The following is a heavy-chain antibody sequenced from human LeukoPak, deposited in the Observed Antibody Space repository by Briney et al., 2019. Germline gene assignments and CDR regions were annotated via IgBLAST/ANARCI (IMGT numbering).Heavy chain of an antibody. CDR1: GFAFSSFG. J-gene: IGHJ4*02. Sequence: GGSLRLSCAASGFAFSSFGMNWVRQAPGKGLEWLSHISSSSNTYYADSVKGRFTIPRDNAKNSLYPQMDSLRDEDTAVYYCASRLALGYWGQGTLVTVSS. CDR2: ISSSSNT. CDR3: ASRLALGY. V-gene: IGHV3-48*02. D-gene: IGHD2-21*01.